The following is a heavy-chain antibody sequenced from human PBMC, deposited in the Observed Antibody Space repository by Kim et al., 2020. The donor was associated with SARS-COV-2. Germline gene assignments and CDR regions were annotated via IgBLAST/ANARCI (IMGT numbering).Heavy chain of an antibody. CDR2: INHSGST. J-gene: IGHJ5*02. Sequence: SETLSLTCAVYGGSFSGYYWSWIRQPPGKGLEWIGEINHSGSTNYNPSLKSRVTISVDTSKNQFSLKLSSVTAADTAVYYCARGKHSSSWYGARNWFDPWGQGTLVTVSS. CDR1: GGSFSGYY. CDR3: ARGKHSSSWYGARNWFDP. D-gene: IGHD6-13*01. V-gene: IGHV4-34*01.